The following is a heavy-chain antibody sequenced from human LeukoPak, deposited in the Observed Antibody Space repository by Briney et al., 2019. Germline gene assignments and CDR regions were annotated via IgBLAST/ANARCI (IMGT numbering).Heavy chain of an antibody. J-gene: IGHJ6*02. CDR1: GYTFTSYF. D-gene: IGHD4-11*01. CDR2: INPSGGST. Sequence: ASVKVSCKASGYTFTSYFMHWVRQAPGQGLEWMGIINPSGGSTSYAQKFQGRVTMTRDTSTSTVYMELSSLRSEDTAVYYCASADRRLSYYSNPPFGMDVWGQGTTVTVSS. V-gene: IGHV1-46*01. CDR3: ASADRRLSYYSNPPFGMDV.